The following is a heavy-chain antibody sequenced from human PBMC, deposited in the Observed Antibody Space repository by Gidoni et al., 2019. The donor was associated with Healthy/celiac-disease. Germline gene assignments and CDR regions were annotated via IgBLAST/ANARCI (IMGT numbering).Heavy chain of an antibody. CDR1: GFTFSSYA. D-gene: IGHD6-19*01. Sequence: EVQLLESGGGLVQPGGSLRLSCAASGFTFSSYAMSWVRQAPGKGLEWVAAISGSGGSTYYADSVKRRFTISRDNSKNTLYLQMNSRRAEDTAVYYCAKDKAAVASNWFDPWGQGTLVTVSS. J-gene: IGHJ5*02. CDR2: ISGSGGST. V-gene: IGHV3-23*01. CDR3: AKDKAAVASNWFDP.